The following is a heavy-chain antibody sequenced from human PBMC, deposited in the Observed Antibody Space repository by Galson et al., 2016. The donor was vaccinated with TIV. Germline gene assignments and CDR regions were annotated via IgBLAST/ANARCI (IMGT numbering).Heavy chain of an antibody. CDR1: GFTFSSYA. CDR3: AKVPSSGFSYYYGIDA. D-gene: IGHD3-22*01. J-gene: IGHJ6*02. CDR2: ISGGGGSS. V-gene: IGHV3-23*01. Sequence: SLRLSCAASGFTFSSYALTWVRQAPGKGLEWVSAISGGGGSSYYGDSVKGRFTISRDNSEKMLYLQMNSLRAEDTAVYYCAKVPSSGFSYYYGIDAWGQGTTVTVSS.